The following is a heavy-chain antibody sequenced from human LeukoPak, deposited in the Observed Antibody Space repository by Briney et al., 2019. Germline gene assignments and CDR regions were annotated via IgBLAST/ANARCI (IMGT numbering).Heavy chain of an antibody. J-gene: IGHJ6*02. CDR1: GFTFTSHE. CDR3: ATSGYSYGHYYYYYGMDV. CDR2: ISTSGSTI. Sequence: GGSLRLSCAASGFTFTSHEMNWVRQVPGQGLEWLAYISTSGSTIYYADSVKGRFTISRDNSKNTLYLQMNSLRAEDTAVYYCATSGYSYGHYYYYYGMDVWGQGTTVTVSS. V-gene: IGHV3-48*03. D-gene: IGHD5-18*01.